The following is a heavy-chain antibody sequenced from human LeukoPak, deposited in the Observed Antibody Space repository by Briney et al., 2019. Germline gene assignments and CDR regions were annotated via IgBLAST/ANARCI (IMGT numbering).Heavy chain of an antibody. CDR2: IYIDGIT. D-gene: IGHD1-26*01. J-gene: IGHJ6*02. CDR1: GGSIRTDGSY. CDR3: ARLFTRAWEYRYGMDV. Sequence: SETLSLTCIVSGGSIRTDGSYWAWIRQPPGKGLEWIGSIYIDGITHYNSSLQSRVTLSIDTSKNQFSLKLTSVTAADTAVFYCARLFTRAWEYRYGMDVWGQGTAVTVSS. V-gene: IGHV4-39*01.